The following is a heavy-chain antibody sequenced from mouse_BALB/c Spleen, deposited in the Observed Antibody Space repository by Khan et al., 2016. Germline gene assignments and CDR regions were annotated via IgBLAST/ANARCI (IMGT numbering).Heavy chain of an antibody. J-gene: IGHJ3*01. Sequence: EVELVESGGGLVKPGGSLKLSCVASGFTFSDYYMYWVRQTPEKRLEWVATISDGGIYAYYPDSVKGRFTISSDNAKNNLYLQMSSLKSEDTAMYYCARGGLRGGAWFAYWGQGTLVTVSA. CDR3: ARGGLRGGAWFAY. CDR2: ISDGGIYA. V-gene: IGHV5-4*02. D-gene: IGHD2-4*01. CDR1: GFTFSDYY.